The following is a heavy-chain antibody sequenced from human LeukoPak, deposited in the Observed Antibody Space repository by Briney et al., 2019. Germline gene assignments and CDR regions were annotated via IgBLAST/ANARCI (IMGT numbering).Heavy chain of an antibody. CDR3: ANALRYYYYGMDV. V-gene: IGHV3-23*01. Sequence: GGSLSLSCAASGFTFSSYAMSWVRQAPGKGLEWVSAISGSGGSTYYADSVKGRFTISRDNSKNTLYLQMNSLRAEDTAVYYCANALRYYYYGMDVWGQGTTVTVSS. J-gene: IGHJ6*02. D-gene: IGHD5-12*01. CDR1: GFTFSSYA. CDR2: ISGSGGST.